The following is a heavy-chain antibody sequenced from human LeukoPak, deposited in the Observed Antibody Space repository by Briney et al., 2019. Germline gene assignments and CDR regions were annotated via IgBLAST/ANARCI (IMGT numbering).Heavy chain of an antibody. CDR3: ARDLGEISAAFDI. J-gene: IGHJ3*02. V-gene: IGHV4-39*07. Sequence: PSETLSLTCTVSGGSISSSSYYWGWIRQPPGKGLEWIGSIYYSGSTYYNPSLKSRVTISVDTSKNQFSLKLSSVTAADTAVYYCARDLGEISAAFDIWGQGTMVTVSS. D-gene: IGHD2/OR15-2a*01. CDR1: GGSISSSSYY. CDR2: IYYSGST.